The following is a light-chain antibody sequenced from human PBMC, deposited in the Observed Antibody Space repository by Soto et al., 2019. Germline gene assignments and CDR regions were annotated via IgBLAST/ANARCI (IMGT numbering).Light chain of an antibody. CDR2: GAS. V-gene: IGKV3-20*01. CDR3: QQYDSSPNT. J-gene: IGKJ2*01. Sequence: EIVLTQSPGTLSLSPGERATLSCRASQSVSSSFLAWYQQKPGQAPRLLIYGASSRATGIPDRVSGSGSGTDFTLTISRLEPEDFAVYSCQQYDSSPNTFGQGTKLEIK. CDR1: QSVSSSF.